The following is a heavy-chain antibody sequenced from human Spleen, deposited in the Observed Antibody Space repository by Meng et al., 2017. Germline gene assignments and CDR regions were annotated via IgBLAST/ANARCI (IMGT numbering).Heavy chain of an antibody. V-gene: IGHV3-30*01. CDR1: GFTFSTYA. CDR3: AREEQWPPSAFDI. J-gene: IGHJ3*02. CDR2: ISYDGSNK. D-gene: IGHD6-19*01. Sequence: GESLKISCAASGFTFSTYAIHCVRQAPGKGLEWVAVISYDGSNKYYADSVKGRFTISRDNSKNTLYLQMNSLRAEDTAVYYCAREEQWPPSAFDIWGQGTMVTVSS.